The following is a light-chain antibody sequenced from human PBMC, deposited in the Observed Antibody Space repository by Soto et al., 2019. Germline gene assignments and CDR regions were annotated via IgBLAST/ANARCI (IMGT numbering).Light chain of an antibody. CDR3: QQRSNWPPGALT. CDR1: QSVSSY. Sequence: EIVLTQSPATLALSPGERATLSCRASQSVSSYLAWYQQKSGQAPRLLIYETSNRTTGIPARFSGSGSGTDFTLTISSLEPEDFAVYYCQQRSNWPPGALTFGGGTKVEIK. V-gene: IGKV3-11*01. J-gene: IGKJ4*01. CDR2: ETS.